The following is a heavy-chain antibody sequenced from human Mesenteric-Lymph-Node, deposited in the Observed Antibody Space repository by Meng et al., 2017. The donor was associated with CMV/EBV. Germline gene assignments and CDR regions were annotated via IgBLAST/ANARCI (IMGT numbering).Heavy chain of an antibody. CDR3: AREITIFGVVIMRYDAFDI. J-gene: IGHJ3*02. D-gene: IGHD3-3*01. CDR2: IRYDGSNK. CDR1: GFTFSSYG. Sequence: GGSLRLSCAASGFTFSSYGMHWVRQAPGKGLEWVAFIRYDGSNKYYADSVKGRFTISRDNSKNTLYLQMNKLRAEDTAVYYCAREITIFGVVIMRYDAFDIWGQGTMVTVSS. V-gene: IGHV3-30*02.